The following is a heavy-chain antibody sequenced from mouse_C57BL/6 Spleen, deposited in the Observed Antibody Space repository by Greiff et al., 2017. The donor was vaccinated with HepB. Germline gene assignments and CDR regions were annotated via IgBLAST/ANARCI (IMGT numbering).Heavy chain of an antibody. Sequence: EVQLVESGAELVRPGASVKLSCTASGFNITDYYMHWVKQRPEQGLEWIGWIDPENGDTEYASKFQGQATITADTSSNTAYLQLSSLTSEDTSVYYSTTDDYYGSSRDWGQGTTLTVAS. J-gene: IGHJ2*01. V-gene: IGHV14-4*01. D-gene: IGHD1-1*01. CDR3: TTDDYYGSSRD. CDR2: IDPENGDT. CDR1: GFNITDYY.